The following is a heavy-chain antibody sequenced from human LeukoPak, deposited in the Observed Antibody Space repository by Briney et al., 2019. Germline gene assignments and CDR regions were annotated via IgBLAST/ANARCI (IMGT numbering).Heavy chain of an antibody. D-gene: IGHD2-15*01. V-gene: IGHV3-11*01. Sequence: GGSLRLSCAASGFTFSDYYMSWIRQAPGKGLEWVSYISSSGSTIYYADSVKGRFTISRDNAKNSLYLQMNSLRAEDTAVYYCARAKSRKGYCSGGSCYYYFDYWGQGTLVTVSS. CDR3: ARAKSRKGYCSGGSCYYYFDY. CDR2: ISSSGSTI. CDR1: GFTFSDYY. J-gene: IGHJ4*02.